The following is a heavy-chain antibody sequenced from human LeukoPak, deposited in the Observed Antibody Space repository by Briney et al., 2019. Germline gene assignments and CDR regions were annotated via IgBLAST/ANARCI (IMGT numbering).Heavy chain of an antibody. CDR1: GFTFSRHW. V-gene: IGHV3-7*01. Sequence: GGSLRLSCATSGFTFSRHWMTRVRQAPGKGPEWVANIKQDGSERYYVHSVRGRFTISRDNAKNALYLQMNSLRAEDTAVYYCARDGGHSTDLDYWGQGILVTVSS. D-gene: IGHD2-8*02. CDR3: ARDGGHSTDLDY. CDR2: IKQDGSER. J-gene: IGHJ4*02.